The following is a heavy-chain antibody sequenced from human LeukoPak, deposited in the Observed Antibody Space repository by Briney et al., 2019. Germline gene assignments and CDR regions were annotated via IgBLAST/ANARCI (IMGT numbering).Heavy chain of an antibody. J-gene: IGHJ3*02. CDR3: TRRGATRVAFDI. Sequence: GGSLRLSCAASGFTFSSYWMHWVRQAPGKGLVWVSRINSDGSTTSYADSVKGRFTISRDNAKNTLYLQMNSLRAEDTAVYYCTRRGATRVAFDIWGQGTMVTVSS. CDR2: INSDGSTT. V-gene: IGHV3-74*01. CDR1: GFTFSSYW. D-gene: IGHD1-26*01.